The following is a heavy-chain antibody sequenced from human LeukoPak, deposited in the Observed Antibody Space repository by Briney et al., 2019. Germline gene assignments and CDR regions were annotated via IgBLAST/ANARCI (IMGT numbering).Heavy chain of an antibody. J-gene: IGHJ4*02. CDR2: INGKRGDT. CDR1: GFTFTDHY. CDR3: ARDQDWGVDY. Sequence: ASVTVSCKASGFTFTDHYMHWVRQAPGQGLEWMGWINGKRGDTNYAQNFQDRVTMTRDTSTSTVYMELSRLTVDDTAVYYCARDQDWGVDYWGQGTLVTVSS. V-gene: IGHV1-2*02. D-gene: IGHD7-27*01.